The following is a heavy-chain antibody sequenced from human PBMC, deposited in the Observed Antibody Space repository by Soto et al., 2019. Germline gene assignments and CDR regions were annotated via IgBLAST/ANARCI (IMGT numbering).Heavy chain of an antibody. D-gene: IGHD3-9*01. CDR1: GGSISSYY. CDR2: IYYSGST. V-gene: IGHV4-59*01. Sequence: PSETLSLTCTVSGGSISSYYWSWIRQPPGKGLEWIGYIYYSGSTNYNPSLKSRVTISVDTSKNQFSLKLSSVTAADTAVYYCARGILTGYYVHLDYWGQGTLVTVSS. CDR3: ARGILTGYYVHLDY. J-gene: IGHJ4*02.